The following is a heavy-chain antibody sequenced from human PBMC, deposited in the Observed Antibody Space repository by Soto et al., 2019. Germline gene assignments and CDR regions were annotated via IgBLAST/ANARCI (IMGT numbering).Heavy chain of an antibody. D-gene: IGHD3-22*01. Sequence: SETLSLTCTVSGGSISSGDYYWSWIRQPPGKGLEWIGYIYYSGSTYYNPSLKSRVTISVDTSKNQFSLKLSSVTAADTAVYYCARGSYYYDSSGSYHYWGQGTLVTVSS. CDR3: ARGSYYYDSSGSYHY. J-gene: IGHJ4*02. CDR1: GGSISSGDYY. CDR2: IYYSGST. V-gene: IGHV4-30-4*01.